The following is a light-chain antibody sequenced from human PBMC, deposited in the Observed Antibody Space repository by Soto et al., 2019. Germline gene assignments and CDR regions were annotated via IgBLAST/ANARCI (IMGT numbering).Light chain of an antibody. J-gene: IGKJ1*01. Sequence: EIVMTQSPATLSVSPGERATLSCRASQSVSSNLAWYQQKPGQAPRLLIYGASTRATGIPARFSGSGSGTEFTLTISSLQSEDLAVYYCHQYNNWPRTFGQGTKVEIQ. CDR1: QSVSSN. V-gene: IGKV3-15*01. CDR3: HQYNNWPRT. CDR2: GAS.